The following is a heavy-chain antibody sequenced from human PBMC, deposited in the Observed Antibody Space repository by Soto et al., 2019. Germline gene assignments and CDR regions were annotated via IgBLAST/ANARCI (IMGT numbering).Heavy chain of an antibody. J-gene: IGHJ4*02. CDR3: ANIPVAGTLRYHDY. Sequence: EVQLLESGGGLVQPGGSLRLSCAASGFTFSSYAMSWVRQAPGKGLEWVSAISGSGGSTYYADSVKGRFTISRDNSKNTLYLQMNSLRAEDTAVYYCANIPVAGTLRYHDYWGQGTLVTVSS. CDR1: GFTFSSYA. V-gene: IGHV3-23*01. D-gene: IGHD6-19*01. CDR2: ISGSGGST.